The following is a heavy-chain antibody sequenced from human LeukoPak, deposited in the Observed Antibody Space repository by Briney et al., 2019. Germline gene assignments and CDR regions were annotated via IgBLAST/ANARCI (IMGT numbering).Heavy chain of an antibody. J-gene: IGHJ5*02. V-gene: IGHV4-59*01. Sequence: RTSETLSLTCTVSGGSINDYYWNWIRQAPGKGLEWLGYISNSGTTDYNPSLKSRVTMSVDTSKNEFSLKVTSVTAADTAMYYCARVVRGAVTSNCFDPWGQGTLVTVSS. D-gene: IGHD4-17*01. CDR2: ISNSGTT. CDR3: ARVVRGAVTSNCFDP. CDR1: GGSINDYY.